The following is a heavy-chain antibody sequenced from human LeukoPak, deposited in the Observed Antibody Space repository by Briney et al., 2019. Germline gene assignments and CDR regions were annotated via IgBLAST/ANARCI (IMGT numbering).Heavy chain of an antibody. CDR3: ARLVPDDYGDPDAYDI. J-gene: IGHJ3*02. CDR1: GGSISSGGYY. D-gene: IGHD4-17*01. V-gene: IGHV4-31*03. Sequence: SQTLSLTCTVSGGSISSGGYYWSWIRQHPGKGLEWIGYIYFSGSTYYNPSLKSRVTISVDTSKNQFSLKLSSVTAADTAAYYCARLVPDDYGDPDAYDIWGQGTMVIVSS. CDR2: IYFSGST.